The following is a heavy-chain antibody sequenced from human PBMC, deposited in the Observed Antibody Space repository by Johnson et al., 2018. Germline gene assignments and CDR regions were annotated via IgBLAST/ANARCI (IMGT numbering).Heavy chain of an antibody. J-gene: IGHJ6*03. D-gene: IGHD5-12*01. V-gene: IGHV1-24*01. CDR1: GYTLTELS. CDR3: AIDELVATMRADDYYNYMDV. Sequence: QVQLVQSGAEVKKXGASXKVXCKVSGYTLTELSMHWVRQAPGNGLEWMGGFDPEDGETIYAQKVQGRVTLTEDTSTDTAYMELSSLRSEDTAVYYCAIDELVATMRADDYYNYMDVWGKGTTVTVSS. CDR2: FDPEDGET.